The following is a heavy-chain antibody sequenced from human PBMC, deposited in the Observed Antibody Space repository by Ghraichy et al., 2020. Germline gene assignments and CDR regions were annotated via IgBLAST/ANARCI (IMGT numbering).Heavy chain of an antibody. CDR2: ISSSSSYT. D-gene: IGHD2-21*02. Sequence: GGSLRLSCAASGFTFSDYYMSWIRQAPGKGLEWVSYISSSSSYTNYADSVKGRFTISRDNAKNSLYLQMNSLRAEYTAVYYCARDLYGGDYVHWFDPWGQGTLVTVSS. V-gene: IGHV3-11*06. CDR3: ARDLYGGDYVHWFDP. CDR1: GFTFSDYY. J-gene: IGHJ5*02.